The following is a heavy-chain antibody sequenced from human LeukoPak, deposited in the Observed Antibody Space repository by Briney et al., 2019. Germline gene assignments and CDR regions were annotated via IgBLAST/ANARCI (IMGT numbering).Heavy chain of an antibody. D-gene: IGHD6-19*01. V-gene: IGHV4-38-2*01. CDR3: ARRGSGWEVYYFDY. CDR1: GYSISSGYY. CDR2: IYHSGST. Sequence: SETLSLTCGVSGYSISSGYYRGWIRRPPGKGLEWIGSIYHSGSTYYNPSLKRRVTISVDTSKNQFSLKLSSVTAADTAVYYCARRGSGWEVYYFDYWGQGALVTVSS. J-gene: IGHJ4*02.